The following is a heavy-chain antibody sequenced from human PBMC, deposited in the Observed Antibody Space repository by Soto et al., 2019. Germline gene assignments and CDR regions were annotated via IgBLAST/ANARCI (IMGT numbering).Heavy chain of an antibody. J-gene: IGHJ5*02. CDR2: IYKREST. CDR1: GASINSGDFY. V-gene: IGHV4-30-4*01. CDR3: ASVLMNYYRLDS. D-gene: IGHD2-8*01. Sequence: QVQLQESGPGLVKPSQTLSLTCTVSGASINSGDFYCSWIRQSPGKGLEWIGYIYKRESTYYNPSIKSRATTSVDTSNNKLSPRLSAVTVADRSVYYWASVLMNYYRLDSWGQGTLVTVSS.